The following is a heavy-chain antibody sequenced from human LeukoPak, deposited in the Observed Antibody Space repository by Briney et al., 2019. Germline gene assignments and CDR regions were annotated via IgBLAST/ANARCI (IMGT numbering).Heavy chain of an antibody. D-gene: IGHD6-13*01. CDR2: ISGSGGST. J-gene: IGHJ4*02. CDR3: ARGGRSASWYFDS. Sequence: PGGSLRLSCAASGFTFSSYAMSWVRQAPGKGLEWVSAISGSGGSTYYADSVKGRFTISRDNTKSTLYLQVNSLRHEDTAVYYCARGGRSASWYFDSWGQGTLVTVPS. CDR1: GFTFSSYA. V-gene: IGHV3-23*01.